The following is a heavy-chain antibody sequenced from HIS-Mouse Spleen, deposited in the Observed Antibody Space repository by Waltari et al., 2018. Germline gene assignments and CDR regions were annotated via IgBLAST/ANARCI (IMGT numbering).Heavy chain of an antibody. CDR1: GFSLSTSGMC. J-gene: IGHJ4*02. CDR2: IDWDDDN. Sequence: QVTLRESGPALVKPTQTLTLTCTFSGFSLSTSGMCVSWIRQPPGKALEWLARIDWDDDNYYSTSLKARLTISKDTSKSQVVLTVTNMDPVDTDTYYCARIAEGYTSGWYAFDYWGQGTLVTVSS. CDR3: ARIAEGYTSGWYAFDY. D-gene: IGHD6-19*01. V-gene: IGHV2-70*15.